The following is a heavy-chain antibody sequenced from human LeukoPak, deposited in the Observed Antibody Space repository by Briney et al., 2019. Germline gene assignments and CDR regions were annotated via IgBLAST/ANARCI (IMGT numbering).Heavy chain of an antibody. CDR2: INWNGGSA. J-gene: IGHJ3*02. D-gene: IGHD2-21*01. CDR1: GFTFSTYW. Sequence: GGSLRLSCAASGFTFSTYWMSWVRQAPGKGLEWVSGINWNGGSAGYADSVKGRFTISRDNAKNSLYLQMNSLRAEDTALYYCARAWPPINDAFDIWGQGTMVTVSS. V-gene: IGHV3-20*04. CDR3: ARAWPPINDAFDI.